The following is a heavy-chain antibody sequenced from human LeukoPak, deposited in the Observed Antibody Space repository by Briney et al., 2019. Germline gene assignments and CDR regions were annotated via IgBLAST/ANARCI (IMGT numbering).Heavy chain of an antibody. CDR2: IYSGGTT. CDR1: GFTVSSNY. V-gene: IGHV3-53*01. Sequence: GGSLRLSCAASGFTVSSNYMSWVRQAPGKGLEWVSVIYSGGTTYYADSVKGRFTISRDDSKNTLSLQMDSLSAEDTALYYCAKYISDSGAYYAFDYWGQGTLVTVSS. D-gene: IGHD3-10*01. J-gene: IGHJ4*02. CDR3: AKYISDSGAYYAFDY.